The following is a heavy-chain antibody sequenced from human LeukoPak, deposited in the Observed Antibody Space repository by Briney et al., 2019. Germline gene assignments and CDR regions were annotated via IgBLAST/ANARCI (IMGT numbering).Heavy chain of an antibody. J-gene: IGHJ4*02. Sequence: GGSXRLSCXXSGXTFSSYAMXWVRQAPGKGLEWVACISGSGGSTDFADSVRGRFTISRDNSKNSLSLQMNSLRAEDTALYYCAKGTYYGGNSVSDHWGQGTPLTVSS. CDR3: AKGTYYGGNSVSDH. V-gene: IGHV3-23*01. CDR1: GXTFSSYA. D-gene: IGHD4-23*01. CDR2: ISGSGGST.